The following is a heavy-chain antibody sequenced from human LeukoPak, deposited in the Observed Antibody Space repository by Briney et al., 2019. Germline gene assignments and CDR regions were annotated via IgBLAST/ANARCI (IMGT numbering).Heavy chain of an antibody. V-gene: IGHV3-21*01. D-gene: IGHD3-16*01. CDR3: ARERGSSRPFDY. J-gene: IGHJ4*02. CDR2: ISSSSNYI. Sequence: GGSLRLSCAASGLTVSSTYMSWVRQAPGKGLEWVSSISSSSNYIYYADSVKGRFTISRDNAKNSLFLQMNSLRAEDTAMYYCARERGSSRPFDYWGQGTLVTVSS. CDR1: GLTVSSTY.